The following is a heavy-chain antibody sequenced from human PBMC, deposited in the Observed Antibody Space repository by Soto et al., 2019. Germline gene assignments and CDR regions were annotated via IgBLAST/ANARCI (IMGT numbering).Heavy chain of an antibody. Sequence: ASVKVSCKASGYTFTSYGISWVRQAPGQGLEWMGWISAYNGNTNYAQKLQGRVTMTTDTSTSTAYMELRSLRSDDTAVYYCARDVGYEREGGGMDVWGQGTTVTVSS. V-gene: IGHV1-18*01. J-gene: IGHJ6*02. CDR2: ISAYNGNT. CDR3: ARDVGYEREGGGMDV. CDR1: GYTFTSYG. D-gene: IGHD2-8*02.